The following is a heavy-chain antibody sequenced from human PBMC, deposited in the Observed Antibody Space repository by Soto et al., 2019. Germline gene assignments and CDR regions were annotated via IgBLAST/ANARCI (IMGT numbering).Heavy chain of an antibody. CDR3: ARDDILCSGGSCYGVPVDV. J-gene: IGHJ6*04. D-gene: IGHD2-15*01. CDR1: GFTVSSKY. Sequence: EVQLVESGGGLVQPGGSLRLSCAASGFTVSSKYMSWVRQAPGKGLEWVSLIQSGGTKYYADCVTGRFTISRDSSKNMLHLQMDSLRAEDTSVYDCARDDILCSGGSCYGVPVDVWGKGTAVTVSS. V-gene: IGHV3-66*01. CDR2: IQSGGTK.